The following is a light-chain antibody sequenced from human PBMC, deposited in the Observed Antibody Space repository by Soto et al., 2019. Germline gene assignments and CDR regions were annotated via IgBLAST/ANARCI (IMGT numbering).Light chain of an antibody. CDR2: KAS. V-gene: IGKV1-5*03. J-gene: IGKJ1*01. CDR3: QHTRT. Sequence: DIQMTQSPSTLSGSVGDRVTITCRASQTISSWLAWYQQKPGKAPKLLIYKASTLQRGVSSRFSGSGFGTEFSLTINSLQPDDSGSYYCQHTRTFGQGTKVEVK. CDR1: QTISSW.